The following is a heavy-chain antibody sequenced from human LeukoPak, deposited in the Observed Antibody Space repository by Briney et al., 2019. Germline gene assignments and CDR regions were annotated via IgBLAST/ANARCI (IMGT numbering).Heavy chain of an antibody. CDR3: TTDYGSGSYHYFNY. V-gene: IGHV3-15*01. CDR1: GFTFSNAW. Sequence: PGGSLRLSYAASGFTFSNAWMSWVRQAPNKGLEWVGRSKTKTDGGTTDYAAPVKGRFTISRDDSKDTLYLQMNSLKSEDTAVYYCTTDYGSGSYHYFNYWGQGTLVTVSS. J-gene: IGHJ4*02. CDR2: SKTKTDGGTT. D-gene: IGHD3-10*01.